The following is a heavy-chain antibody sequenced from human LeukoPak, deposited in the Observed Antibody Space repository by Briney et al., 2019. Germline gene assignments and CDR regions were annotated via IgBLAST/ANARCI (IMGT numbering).Heavy chain of an antibody. J-gene: IGHJ4*02. D-gene: IGHD2-2*01. Sequence: SETLSLTCNVSGAFISDYYWSWIRQSPTRGLEWIGSVSPRGATNNNPSLKSRVTTSAHTSENQLSLKLTSVTAADTAVYYCARAQKAMLSRAVYFFDFWGQGLLVTVSS. CDR3: ARAQKAMLSRAVYFFDF. CDR1: GAFISDYY. CDR2: VSPRGAT. V-gene: IGHV4-4*08.